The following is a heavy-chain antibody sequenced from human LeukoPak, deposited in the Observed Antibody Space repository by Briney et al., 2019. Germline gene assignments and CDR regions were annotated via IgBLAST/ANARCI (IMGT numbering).Heavy chain of an antibody. Sequence: ASVKVSCKASGYTFTGYFMHWMRQAPGQGLEWMGIINPSGGSTSYAQKFQGRVTMTRDTSTSTVYMEVSSLRSEDTAVYYCARGMRTGTFFIWGQGTLVTVSS. CDR3: ARGMRTGTFFI. CDR2: INPSGGST. J-gene: IGHJ4*02. D-gene: IGHD1-7*01. CDR1: GYTFTGYF. V-gene: IGHV1-46*01.